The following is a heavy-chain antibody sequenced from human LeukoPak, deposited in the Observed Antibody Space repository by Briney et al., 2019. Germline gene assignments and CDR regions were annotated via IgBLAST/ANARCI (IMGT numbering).Heavy chain of an antibody. CDR3: ARGITMVVVATDYFDY. CDR1: GFAFSSYA. Sequence: GTSLRLSCAASGFAFSSYAMHWVRQAPGKGLEWVAVISYDGSNKYYADSVKGRFTISRDNSKNTLYLQMNSLRAEDTAVYYCARGITMVVVATDYFDYWGQGTLVTVSS. V-gene: IGHV3-30-3*01. CDR2: ISYDGSNK. D-gene: IGHD3-22*01. J-gene: IGHJ4*02.